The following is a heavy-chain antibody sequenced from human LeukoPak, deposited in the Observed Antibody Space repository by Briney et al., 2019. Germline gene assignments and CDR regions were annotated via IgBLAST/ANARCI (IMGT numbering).Heavy chain of an antibody. CDR3: ARGYDFWSGYYNY. V-gene: IGHV3-74*01. D-gene: IGHD3-3*01. CDR2: INSDGSST. CDR1: GFTFSSYW. Sequence: PGGSLGLSCAASGFTFSSYWMHWVRQAPGKGLVWVSRINSDGSSTSYADSVKGRFTISRDNAKNTLYLQMNSLRAEDTAVYYCARGYDFWSGYYNYWGQGTLVTVSS. J-gene: IGHJ4*02.